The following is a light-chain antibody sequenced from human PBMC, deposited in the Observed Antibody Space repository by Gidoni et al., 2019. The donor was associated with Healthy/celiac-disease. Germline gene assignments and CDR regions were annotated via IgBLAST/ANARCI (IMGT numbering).Light chain of an antibody. V-gene: IGLV1-44*01. J-gene: IGLJ2*01. CDR1: SSNIGSNT. CDR3: AAWDDSLNGRGV. CDR2: SNN. Sequence: QSVLTQPPSASGTPGQRVTISCSGSSSNIGSNTVNWYQQLPGTAPKLLIYSNNQRPSGVPDRFSGSKSGTSDSLAISGLQSEDEADYYCAAWDDSLNGRGVFGGGTKLTVL.